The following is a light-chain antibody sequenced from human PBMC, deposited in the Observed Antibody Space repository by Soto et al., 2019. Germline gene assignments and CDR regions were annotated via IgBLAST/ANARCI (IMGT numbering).Light chain of an antibody. V-gene: IGKV3-20*01. J-gene: IGKJ1*01. CDR2: SAS. Sequence: EIVLTQSPDNLSLSPGESATFSCRASQSVRSSYLAWYQQTPGQTPRLLIYSASSRATGIPDRFSGSGSVTDFSLTISRLEAENFTVYYCQQYGSSPRTFGQGTKVDIK. CDR3: QQYGSSPRT. CDR1: QSVRSSY.